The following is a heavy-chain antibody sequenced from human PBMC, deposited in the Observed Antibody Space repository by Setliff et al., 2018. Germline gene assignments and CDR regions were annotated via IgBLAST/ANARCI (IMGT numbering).Heavy chain of an antibody. CDR3: ARAGKYFDDTSGYYYDRDYYFYMDV. J-gene: IGHJ6*03. CDR1: GYTFTSYG. CDR2: ISTYNGKT. Sequence: ASVKVSCKASGYTFTSYGITWVRQAPGQGPEWMGWISTYNGKTKYAEKVQGRVTMSTDTSTSTADMELRSLRSDDTAVYFCARAGKYFDDTSGYYYDRDYYFYMDVWGKGTTVTVSS. V-gene: IGHV1-18*01. D-gene: IGHD3-22*01.